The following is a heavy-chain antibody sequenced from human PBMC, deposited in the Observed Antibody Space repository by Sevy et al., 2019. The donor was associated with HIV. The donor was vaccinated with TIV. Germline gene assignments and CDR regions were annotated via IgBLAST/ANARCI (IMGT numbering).Heavy chain of an antibody. CDR1: GFSFRSHT. Sequence: GGSLRLSCVASGFSFRSHTMHWVRQAPGKGPEWVAVTSYDGNKEHYVDSVKGRFTISRDNSKNTLYLEMNTLRAEDTAVYYCARDFVNSVSFKYYYGMDVWGQGTTVTVSS. D-gene: IGHD3-16*01. V-gene: IGHV3-30-3*01. CDR2: TSYDGNKE. J-gene: IGHJ6*02. CDR3: ARDFVNSVSFKYYYGMDV.